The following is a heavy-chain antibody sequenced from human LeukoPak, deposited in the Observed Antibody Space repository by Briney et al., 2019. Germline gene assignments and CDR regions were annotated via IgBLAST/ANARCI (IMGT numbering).Heavy chain of an antibody. V-gene: IGHV1-2*06. Sequence: RASVKVSCKASGYTFTGYYMHWVRQAPGQGLEWMGRINPNSGGTNYAQKFQGRVTMTRDTSISTAYMELSRLTSDDTAIYYCASRSLGVFDSWGQGTLVTVSS. J-gene: IGHJ4*02. CDR3: ASRSLGVFDS. CDR2: INPNSGGT. CDR1: GYTFTGYY. D-gene: IGHD3-16*01.